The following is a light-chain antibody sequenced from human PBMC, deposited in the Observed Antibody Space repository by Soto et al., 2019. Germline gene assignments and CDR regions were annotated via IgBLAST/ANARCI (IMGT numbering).Light chain of an antibody. CDR1: NSDVGGYNY. CDR3: SSYAGSNWYV. Sequence: VLTQPPSASGSPGQSVTISCTGTNSDVGGYNYVSWYQQYPGKAPKLIIYEVNERPSGVPDRFSGSKSGNTASLTVSGLQTADEADYYCSSYAGSNWYVFGTGTKVTVL. J-gene: IGLJ1*01. V-gene: IGLV2-8*01. CDR2: EVN.